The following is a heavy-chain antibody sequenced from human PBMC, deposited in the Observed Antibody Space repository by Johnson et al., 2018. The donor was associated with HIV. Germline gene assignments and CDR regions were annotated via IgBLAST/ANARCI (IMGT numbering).Heavy chain of an antibody. CDR2: ISYDGSNK. Sequence: QVQLVESGGGVVQPGRSLRLSCAASAFAFSSYVMHWVRQAPGKGLEWVAVISYDGSNKYYADSVKGRFTISRDNSKNTLYLQMNSLRAEDTAVYYCARVYSSSSAHAFDMWGQGTMVTVSS. CDR3: ARVYSSSSAHAFDM. J-gene: IGHJ3*02. CDR1: AFAFSSYV. V-gene: IGHV3-30*03. D-gene: IGHD6-6*01.